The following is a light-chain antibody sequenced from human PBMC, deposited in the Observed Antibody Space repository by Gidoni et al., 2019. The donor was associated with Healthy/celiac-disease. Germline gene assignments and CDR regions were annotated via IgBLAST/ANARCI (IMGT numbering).Light chain of an antibody. Sequence: DIKMTQSPSSLSASVGDRVTITCRASQSISSYLNWYQQKPGKAPKLLIYAASSLQSRVPSRFSGSGAGTDFTLTISSLQPEDFATYYCQQSYSTPYTFGQXTKLEIK. J-gene: IGKJ2*01. CDR2: AAS. V-gene: IGKV1-39*01. CDR3: QQSYSTPYT. CDR1: QSISSY.